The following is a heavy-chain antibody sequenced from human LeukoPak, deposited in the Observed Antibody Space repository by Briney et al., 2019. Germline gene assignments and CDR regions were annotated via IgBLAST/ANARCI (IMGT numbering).Heavy chain of an antibody. CDR1: GGSFSGYF. CDR3: ARYYSNHLFDY. D-gene: IGHD4-11*01. CDR2: INHSGST. J-gene: IGHJ4*02. V-gene: IGHV4-34*01. Sequence: SETLSLTWAVYGGSFSGYFWNWIRQPPGKGLEWIGEINHSGSTNYNPSLKSRVTISVDTSKNQFSLKLSSVTAADTAVYYCARYYSNHLFDYWGQGTLVTVSS.